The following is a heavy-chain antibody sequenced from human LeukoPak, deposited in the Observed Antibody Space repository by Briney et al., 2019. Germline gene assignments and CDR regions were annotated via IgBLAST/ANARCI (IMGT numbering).Heavy chain of an antibody. D-gene: IGHD2-15*01. J-gene: IGHJ6*02. V-gene: IGHV1-18*01. Sequence: ASVKVSCKASGHTFTSYGISWVRQAPGQGLEWMGWISPYNGNTNYAQKFQGRVTMTTDKSTTTAYMELRSLRSDDTAVYYCARDLDIVVVAAALRHYGLDVWGQGTTVTVSS. CDR3: ARDLDIVVVAAALRHYGLDV. CDR1: GHTFTSYG. CDR2: ISPYNGNT.